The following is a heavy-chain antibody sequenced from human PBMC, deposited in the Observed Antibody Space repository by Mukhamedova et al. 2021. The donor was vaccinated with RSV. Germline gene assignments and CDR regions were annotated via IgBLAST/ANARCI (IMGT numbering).Heavy chain of an antibody. CDR2: INPSGGST. J-gene: IGHJ6*02. Sequence: GLEWMGIINPSGGSTSYAQKFQGRVTMTRATSTSTVYMELSSLRSEDTAVYYCARERGSGRYYYYYGMYDCGHGPT. D-gene: IGHD1-26*01. CDR3: ARERGSGRYYYYYGMYD. V-gene: IGHV1-46*01.